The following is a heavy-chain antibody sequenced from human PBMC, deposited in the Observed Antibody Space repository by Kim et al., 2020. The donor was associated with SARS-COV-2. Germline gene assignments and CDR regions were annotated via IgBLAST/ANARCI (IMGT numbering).Heavy chain of an antibody. D-gene: IGHD3-3*01. CDR3: AKDQLRDDFWSGLLLEDRYYYGMDV. Sequence: GGSLRLSCAASGFTFSSYAMHWVRQAPGKGLEWVAVIWYDGSNKYYADSVKGRFTISRDNSKNTLYLQMNSLRAEDTAVYYCAKDQLRDDFWSGLLLEDRYYYGMDVWGQGTTVTVSS. V-gene: IGHV3-33*06. CDR1: GFTFSSYA. J-gene: IGHJ6*02. CDR2: IWYDGSNK.